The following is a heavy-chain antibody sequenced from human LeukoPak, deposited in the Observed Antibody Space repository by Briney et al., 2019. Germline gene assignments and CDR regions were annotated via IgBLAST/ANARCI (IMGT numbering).Heavy chain of an antibody. J-gene: IGHJ3*02. V-gene: IGHV4-31*03. Sequence: SETLSLTCTVSGGSISSGGYYWSWIRQHPGKGLEWIGYIYYSGSTYYNPSLKSRVTISVDTSKNQFSLKLSSVTAADTAVYYCARDHYYDSSGHHPGAFDIWGQGTMVTVSS. CDR1: GGSISSGGYY. CDR3: ARDHYYDSSGHHPGAFDI. D-gene: IGHD3-22*01. CDR2: IYYSGST.